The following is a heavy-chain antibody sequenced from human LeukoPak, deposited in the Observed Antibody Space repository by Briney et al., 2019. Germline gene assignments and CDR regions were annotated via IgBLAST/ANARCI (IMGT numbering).Heavy chain of an antibody. CDR2: ISYDGSNK. CDR3: AKVIPAGY. D-gene: IGHD2-15*01. V-gene: IGHV3-30*18. CDR1: GFTFSSYG. Sequence: SGGSLRLSCAASGFTFSSYGMHWVRQAPGKGLEWVAVISYDGSNKYYADSVKGRFTISRDNSKNTLYLQMNSLRAEDTAVYYCAKVIPAGYWGQGTLVTVS. J-gene: IGHJ4*02.